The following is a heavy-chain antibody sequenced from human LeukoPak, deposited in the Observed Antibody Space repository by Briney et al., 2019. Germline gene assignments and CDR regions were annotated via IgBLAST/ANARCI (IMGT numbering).Heavy chain of an antibody. J-gene: IGHJ3*01. D-gene: IGHD3-9*01. CDR1: GYTFTGYY. V-gene: IGHV1-2*02. CDR3: ARGRESSKLTSGFQSFDWLSDSFDL. CDR2: INPNSGGT. Sequence: ASVKVSCKASGYTFTGYYMHWVRQAPGQGLEWMGWINPNSGGTNYAQKFQGRVTMTKNTSMSTAYMELSSLTSEDTAVYYCARGRESSKLTSGFQSFDWLSDSFDLWGQGTIVTVSS.